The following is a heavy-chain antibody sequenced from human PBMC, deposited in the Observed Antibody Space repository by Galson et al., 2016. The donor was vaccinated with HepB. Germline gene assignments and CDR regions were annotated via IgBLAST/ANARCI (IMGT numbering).Heavy chain of an antibody. D-gene: IGHD3-3*01. V-gene: IGHV4-34*01. J-gene: IGHJ4*02. CDR2: INHGGST. CDR1: GGSFSGYS. Sequence: SETLSLTCAVYGGSFSGYSWIWIRQPPGKGLEWIGEINHGGSTNYNPSLKSRVTISVDTSKNQFSLKLSSVTAADTAVYYCARPRARGHDFWSGYGPFDYWGQGTLVTVSS. CDR3: ARPRARGHDFWSGYGPFDY.